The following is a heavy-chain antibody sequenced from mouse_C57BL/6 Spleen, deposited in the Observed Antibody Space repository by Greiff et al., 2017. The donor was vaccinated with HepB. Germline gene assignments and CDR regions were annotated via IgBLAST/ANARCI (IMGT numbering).Heavy chain of an antibody. V-gene: IGHV1-50*01. D-gene: IGHD1-1*01. CDR1: GYTFTSYW. J-gene: IGHJ2*01. CDR3: ARRYGSSSYYFDY. Sequence: QVQLQQSGAELVKPGASVKLSCKASGYTFTSYWMQWVKQRPGQGLEWIGEIDPSDSYTNYNQKFKGKATLTVDTSSSTAYMQLSSLTSEDSAVYYCARRYGSSSYYFDYWGQGTTRTVSS. CDR2: IDPSDSYT.